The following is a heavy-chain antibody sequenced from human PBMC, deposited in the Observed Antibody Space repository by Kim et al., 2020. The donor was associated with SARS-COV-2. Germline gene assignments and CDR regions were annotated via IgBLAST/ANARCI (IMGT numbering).Heavy chain of an antibody. CDR3: ARRPSRFRATEYYFDY. CDR2: THYSGST. CDR1: GGSISSSIYY. J-gene: IGHJ4*02. D-gene: IGHD6-13*01. Sequence: SETLSLTCTVSGGSISSSIYYWGWIRQPPGRGLEWIGSTHYSGSTYYNPSLKSRVTISVDTSKNQFSLKVSSVTAADTAVYYCARRPSRFRATEYYFDYWGQGTLVTVSS. V-gene: IGHV4-39*01.